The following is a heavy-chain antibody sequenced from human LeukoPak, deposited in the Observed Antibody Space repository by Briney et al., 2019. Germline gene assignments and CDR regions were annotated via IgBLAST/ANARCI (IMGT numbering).Heavy chain of an antibody. D-gene: IGHD3-10*01. J-gene: IGHJ4*02. CDR1: GFTFSSYA. CDR3: AKSRIDRAGTSGYFDY. Sequence: PGASLRLSCAASGFTFSSYAMSWVRQAPGKGLEWVSAISGSGGSTYYADSVKDRFTISRDNSKNTLYLQMNSLRAEDTAVYCCAKSRIDRAGTSGYFDYWGQGTLVTVSS. V-gene: IGHV3-23*01. CDR2: ISGSGGST.